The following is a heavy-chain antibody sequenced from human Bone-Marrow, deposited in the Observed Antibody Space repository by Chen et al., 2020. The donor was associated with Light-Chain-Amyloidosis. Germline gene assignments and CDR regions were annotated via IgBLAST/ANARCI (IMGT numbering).Heavy chain of an antibody. CDR1: GISFSNNW. CDR3: TTEYLGAYDY. V-gene: IGHV3-7*05. D-gene: IGHD3-16*01. J-gene: IGHJ4*02. CDR2: VQGDGSDK. Sequence: EVQLVESGGGLVQPGESLRLSCAASGISFSNNWMSWVRQAPGKGLEWVANVQGDGSDKYYVDSVKGRFTISRDNAKNSLYLQMNSLRAEDTAVYYCTTEYLGAYDYWGQGTLLTVSS.